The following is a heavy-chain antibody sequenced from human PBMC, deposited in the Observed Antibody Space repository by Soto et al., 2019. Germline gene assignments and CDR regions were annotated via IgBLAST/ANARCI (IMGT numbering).Heavy chain of an antibody. CDR2: IYYSGST. CDR3: AIVWSGYYDEYNWFGP. Sequence: SETLSLTCTVSGGSISSGDYYWSWIRQPPGKGLEWIGYIYYSGSTYYNPSLKSRVTISVDTSKNQFSLKLSSVTAADTAVYYCAIVWSGYYDEYNWFGPCGQGTRVTVSS. V-gene: IGHV4-30-4*01. J-gene: IGHJ5*02. CDR1: GGSISSGDYY. D-gene: IGHD3-3*01.